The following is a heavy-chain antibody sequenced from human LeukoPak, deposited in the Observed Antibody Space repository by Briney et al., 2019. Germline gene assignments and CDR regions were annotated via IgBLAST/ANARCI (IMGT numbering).Heavy chain of an antibody. D-gene: IGHD2-2*01. CDR1: GFTFSSYS. Sequence: TGGSLRLSCAASGFTFSSYSMNWVRQAPGKGLEWVSSISSSSSYIYYAASAKGRFTISRDNAKNSLYLQMNSLRAEDTAVYYCARDAIVVVPAVDYYYYYGMDVWGQGTTVTVSS. V-gene: IGHV3-21*01. CDR3: ARDAIVVVPAVDYYYYYGMDV. CDR2: ISSSSSYI. J-gene: IGHJ6*02.